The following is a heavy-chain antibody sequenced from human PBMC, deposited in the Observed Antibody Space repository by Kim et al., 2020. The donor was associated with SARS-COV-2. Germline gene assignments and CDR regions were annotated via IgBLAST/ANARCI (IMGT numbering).Heavy chain of an antibody. Sequence: ASVKVSCKVSGYTLTELSMHWVRQAPGKGLEWMGGFDPEDGETIYAQKFQGRVTMTEDTSTDTAYMELSSLRSEDTAVYYCATDPGVRYCSGGSCYRLYYYGMDVWGQGTTVTVSS. CDR3: ATDPGVRYCSGGSCYRLYYYGMDV. J-gene: IGHJ6*02. CDR2: FDPEDGET. V-gene: IGHV1-24*01. CDR1: GYTLTELS. D-gene: IGHD2-15*01.